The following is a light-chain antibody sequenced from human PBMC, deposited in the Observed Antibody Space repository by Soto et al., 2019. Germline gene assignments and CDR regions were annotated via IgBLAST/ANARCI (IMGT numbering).Light chain of an antibody. Sequence: EIVLTQSPDTLSLSPGERATLSCRASQSVSSSSLAWYQQKPGQAPRLLIHDASSRAIGIPDRFSGSGSGTEFTLTISRLEPEDFAVYYCHQYGTSPWTFGQGTKVEIK. CDR1: QSVSSSS. CDR3: HQYGTSPWT. V-gene: IGKV3-20*01. CDR2: DAS. J-gene: IGKJ1*01.